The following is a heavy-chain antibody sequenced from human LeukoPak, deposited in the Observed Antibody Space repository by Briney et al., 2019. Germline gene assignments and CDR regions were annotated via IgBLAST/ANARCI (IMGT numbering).Heavy chain of an antibody. CDR3: AGLYCSSTSCYYNWFDP. Sequence: SETLSLTCTVSGGSIISSSYYWGWIRQPPGKGLEWIGSIYYSGSTYYNPSLKSRVTISVDTSKNQFSLKLSSVTAADTAVYYCAGLYCSSTSCYYNWFDPWGQGTLVTVSS. V-gene: IGHV4-39*01. J-gene: IGHJ5*02. CDR2: IYYSGST. D-gene: IGHD2-2*01. CDR1: GGSIISSSYY.